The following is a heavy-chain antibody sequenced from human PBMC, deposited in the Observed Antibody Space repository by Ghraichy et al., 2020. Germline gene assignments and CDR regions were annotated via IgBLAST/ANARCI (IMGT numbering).Heavy chain of an antibody. Sequence: ESLNISCAASGFTVSSNYMSWVRQAPGKGLEWVSVIYSGGYTYYADSVKGRFTISRDNSKNTVSLQMNNLRAEDTAVYYCARDRGDGYYFDYWGQGTLVTVSS. CDR2: IYSGGYT. J-gene: IGHJ4*02. CDR3: ARDRGDGYYFDY. D-gene: IGHD5-24*01. CDR1: GFTVSSNY. V-gene: IGHV3-53*01.